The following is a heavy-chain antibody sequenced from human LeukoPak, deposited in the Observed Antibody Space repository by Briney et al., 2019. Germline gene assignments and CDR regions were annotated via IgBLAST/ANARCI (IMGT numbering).Heavy chain of an antibody. CDR3: ARDLQLERREGAFDI. J-gene: IGHJ3*02. CDR1: GGTFSSYA. CDR2: IIPIFGTA. Sequence: ASVKVSCKASGGTFSSYAISWVRQAPGQGLGWMGGIIPIFGTANYAQKFQGRVTITTDESTSTAYMELSSLRSEDTAVYYCARDLQLERREGAFDIWGQGTMVTVSS. V-gene: IGHV1-69*05. D-gene: IGHD1-1*01.